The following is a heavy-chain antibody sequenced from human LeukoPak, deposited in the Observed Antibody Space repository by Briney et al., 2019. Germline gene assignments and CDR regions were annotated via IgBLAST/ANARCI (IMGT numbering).Heavy chain of an antibody. CDR1: GFSFSSYW. CDR3: AAYYYGSGSYPDY. V-gene: IGHV3-74*01. CDR2: INVDGSST. J-gene: IGHJ4*02. Sequence: PGGPLRLSCAASGFSFSSYWMHWVRPAPGKGLVWVSRINVDGSSTTYADSVKGRFTISRDNAKNTLYLQMNSLRAEDTAVYYCAAYYYGSGSYPDYWGQGTLVTVSS. D-gene: IGHD3-10*01.